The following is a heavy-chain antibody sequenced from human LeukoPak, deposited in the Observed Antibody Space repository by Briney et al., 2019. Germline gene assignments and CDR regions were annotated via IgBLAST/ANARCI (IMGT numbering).Heavy chain of an antibody. J-gene: IGHJ4*02. Sequence: SGGSLRLSCAASGFIFDDYAMHWVRQAPGKGLEWVSGISWNSGSIGYADSVKGRFTISRDNAKNSLYLQMNSLRAEDTALYYCAKGPKWELTGGFDYWGQGTLVTVSS. D-gene: IGHD1-26*01. V-gene: IGHV3-9*01. CDR1: GFIFDDYA. CDR2: ISWNSGSI. CDR3: AKGPKWELTGGFDY.